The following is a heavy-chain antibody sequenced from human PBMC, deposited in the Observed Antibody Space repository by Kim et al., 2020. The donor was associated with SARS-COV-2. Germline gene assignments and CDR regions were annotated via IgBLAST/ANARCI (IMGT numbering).Heavy chain of an antibody. V-gene: IGHV4-39*01. D-gene: IGHD1-26*01. CDR2: IYYSGST. CDR3: ARLGRVGATPDFDY. Sequence: SETLSLTCTVSGGSISSSSYYWGWIRQPPGKGLEWIGSIYYSGSTYYNPSLKSRVTISVDTSKNQFSLKLSSVTAADTAVYYCARLGRVGATPDFDYWGQGTLVTVSS. CDR1: GGSISSSSYY. J-gene: IGHJ4*02.